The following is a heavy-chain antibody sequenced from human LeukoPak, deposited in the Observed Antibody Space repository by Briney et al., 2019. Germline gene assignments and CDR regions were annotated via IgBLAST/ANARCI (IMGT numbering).Heavy chain of an antibody. V-gene: IGHV3-49*04. CDR2: IRSKAYGGTT. CDR3: TRDDETVVRGVYDY. D-gene: IGHD3-10*01. CDR1: GFTFGDYA. Sequence: GGSLRLSCTASGFTFGDYAMSWVRQAPGKGLEWVGFIRSKAYGGTTEYAASVKGRFTISRDDSKSIAYLQMNSLKTEDTAVYYCTRDDETVVRGVYDYWGQGTLVTVSS. J-gene: IGHJ4*02.